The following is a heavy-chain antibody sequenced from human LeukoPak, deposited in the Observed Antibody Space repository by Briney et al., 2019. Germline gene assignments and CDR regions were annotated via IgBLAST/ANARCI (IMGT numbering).Heavy chain of an antibody. Sequence: GGSLRLSCAASGFTFSSYSMNWVRQAPGKGLEWVSSISSSGNYISYADSVKGRFTISRDNAKNSLYLQINSLRAEDTAVYYCARARNDYDTSSFSALDYWGQGTLVTVSS. V-gene: IGHV3-21*01. CDR2: ISSSGNYI. CDR3: ARARNDYDTSSFSALDY. CDR1: GFTFSSYS. J-gene: IGHJ4*02. D-gene: IGHD3-22*01.